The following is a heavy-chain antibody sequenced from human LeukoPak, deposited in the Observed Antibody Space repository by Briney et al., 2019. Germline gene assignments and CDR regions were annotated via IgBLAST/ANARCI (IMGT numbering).Heavy chain of an antibody. CDR2: IYYSGST. D-gene: IGHD2-2*01. CDR1: GGSISSGGYY. V-gene: IGHV4-31*03. CDR3: ATGYCSSTSCYGDGMDV. Sequence: SETLSLTCTVSGGSISSGGYYWSWIRQHPGKGLEWIGYIYYSGSTYYNPSLKSRVTISVDTSKNQFSLKLSSVTAADTAVYYCATGYCSSTSCYGDGMDVWGQGTTVTVSS. J-gene: IGHJ6*02.